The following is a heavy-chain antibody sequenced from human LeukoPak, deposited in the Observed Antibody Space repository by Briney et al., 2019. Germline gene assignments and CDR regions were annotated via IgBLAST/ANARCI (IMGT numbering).Heavy chain of an antibody. Sequence: ECGPTLVNPTQTLTLTCSFSGFSLNTYGLRVSWIRQPPGRALEWLARIDGDDDKFYSPSLKSRLTISKDTSRNQVVLTMTNVDPADTATYYCARSGTLTVGIFDSWGQGTLVTVSS. CDR2: IDGDDDK. CDR3: ARSGTLTVGIFDS. D-gene: IGHD1-26*01. V-gene: IGHV2-70*04. J-gene: IGHJ4*02. CDR1: GFSLNTYGLR.